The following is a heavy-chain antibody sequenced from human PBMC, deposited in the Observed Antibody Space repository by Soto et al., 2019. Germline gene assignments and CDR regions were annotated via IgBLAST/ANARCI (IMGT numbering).Heavy chain of an antibody. J-gene: IGHJ4*02. CDR1: GGSISSYY. CDR2: IYYSGST. Sequence: ETLSLTCTVSGGSISSYYWSWIRQPPGKGLEWIGYIYYSGSTNYNPSLKSRVTISVDTSKNQFSLKLSSVTAADTAVYYCARGGGYFDSIDYWGQGTLVTVSS. CDR3: ARGGGYFDSIDY. V-gene: IGHV4-59*01. D-gene: IGHD3-9*01.